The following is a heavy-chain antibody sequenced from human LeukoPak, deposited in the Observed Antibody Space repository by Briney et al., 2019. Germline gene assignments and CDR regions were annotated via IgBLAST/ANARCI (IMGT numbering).Heavy chain of an antibody. J-gene: IGHJ4*02. V-gene: IGHV3-23*01. CDR1: GFTFSDRY. D-gene: IGHD2-21*01. CDR3: AKRGVVIRVILVGFHREAYYFDS. Sequence: KPGGSLRLSCAASGFTFSDRYMTWVRQAPGKGLEWVAGISGSGGSTNYADSVKGRFTISRDNPTNTLFLQMNSLRAEDTAVYFCAKRGVVIRVILVGFHREAYYFDSWGQGALVTVSS. CDR2: ISGSGGST.